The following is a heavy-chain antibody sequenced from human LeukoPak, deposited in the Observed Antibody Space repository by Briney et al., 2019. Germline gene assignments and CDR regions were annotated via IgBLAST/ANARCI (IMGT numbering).Heavy chain of an antibody. CDR2: FYTSGST. Sequence: PSETLSLTCTVSGGSISSGYYYWNWIRQPAGKGLEWIGRFYTSGSTNYNPSLKSRVTISVDTSKNQFSLDLSSVTAADTAVYYCARDIVVVPAARSYAFDIWGQGTVVTVSS. V-gene: IGHV4-61*02. D-gene: IGHD2-2*01. CDR1: GGSISSGYYY. J-gene: IGHJ3*02. CDR3: ARDIVVVPAARSYAFDI.